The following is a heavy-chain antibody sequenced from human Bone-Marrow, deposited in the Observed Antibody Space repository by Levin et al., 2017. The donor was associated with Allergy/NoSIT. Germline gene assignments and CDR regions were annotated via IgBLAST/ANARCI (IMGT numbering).Heavy chain of an antibody. CDR3: AIGVRD. Sequence: EASVKVSCKTSGYGFTTYEMHWVRQATGQGLEWMGWVSPRNGDTDYALKFQGRVTMNTDTSTRTAYLEMTALTPEDTAVYYCAIGVRDWGRGTAVTVS. V-gene: IGHV1-8*01. CDR1: GYGFTTYE. J-gene: IGHJ6*02. CDR2: VSPRNGDT.